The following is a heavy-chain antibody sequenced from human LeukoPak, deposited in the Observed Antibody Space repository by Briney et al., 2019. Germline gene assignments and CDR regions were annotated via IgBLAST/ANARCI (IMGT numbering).Heavy chain of an antibody. V-gene: IGHV4-59*01. CDR3: ARERHYYDSSGYYLSYWYFDL. J-gene: IGHJ2*01. D-gene: IGHD3-22*01. Sequence: SETLSLTCTVSGGSISSYYWSWIRQPPGKGLEWIGYIYYSGSTNYNPSLKSRVTISVDTSKNQFSLKLSSVTAADTAVYYCARERHYYDSSGYYLSYWYFDLWGRGTLVTVSS. CDR2: IYYSGST. CDR1: GGSISSYY.